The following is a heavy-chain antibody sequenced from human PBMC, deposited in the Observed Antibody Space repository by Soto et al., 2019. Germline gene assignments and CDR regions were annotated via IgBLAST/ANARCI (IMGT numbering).Heavy chain of an antibody. V-gene: IGHV3-33*07. Sequence: QAHLVESGGRVVQPGRSLRLSCAASGFNFSKFGMYWVRQAPGKGLEWVAVIWYAGSQKYYADSVKGRFTISRDNSNNTLYLQMSSLRAEDTAVYYCAKEVWGLYTFGRPLDNWGHGTLVTVSS. CDR2: IWYAGSQK. J-gene: IGHJ4*01. D-gene: IGHD3-16*01. CDR1: GFNFSKFG. CDR3: AKEVWGLYTFGRPLDN.